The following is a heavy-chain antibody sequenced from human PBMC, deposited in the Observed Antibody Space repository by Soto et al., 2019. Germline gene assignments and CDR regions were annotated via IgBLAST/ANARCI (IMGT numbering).Heavy chain of an antibody. CDR3: ARDQESITDRILQY. CDR2: ISAYNGNT. CDR1: GDTFASFG. J-gene: IGHJ4*02. Sequence: AAVKVSCKASGDTFASFGFSWVRQAPGQGLEWLGWISAYNGNTHYAQKVRDRVTLTTDTSTNTAYMELRSLTSDDTAVYYCARDQESITDRILQYWGQGTRVTVS. V-gene: IGHV1-18*01. D-gene: IGHD3-10*01.